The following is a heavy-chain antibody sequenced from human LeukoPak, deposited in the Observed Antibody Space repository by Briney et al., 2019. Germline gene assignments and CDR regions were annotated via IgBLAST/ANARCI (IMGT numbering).Heavy chain of an antibody. CDR3: ARDIRLDY. Sequence: PGRPLRLSCAASGFTFSSYAMHWVRQAPGKGLEWVAVISYDGSNKYYADSVKGRFTISRDNSKNTLYLQMNSLRAEDTAVYYCARDIRLDYWGQGTLVTVSS. CDR2: ISYDGSNK. V-gene: IGHV3-30-3*01. J-gene: IGHJ4*02. CDR1: GFTFSSYA. D-gene: IGHD5-12*01.